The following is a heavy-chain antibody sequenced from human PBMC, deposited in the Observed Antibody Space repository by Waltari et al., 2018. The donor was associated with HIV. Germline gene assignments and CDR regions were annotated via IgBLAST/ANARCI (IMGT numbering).Heavy chain of an antibody. Sequence: EVQLVDSGGGLVQPGGSLRPSCAASGLTFGSSRMNWVRQAPGKGLEWVSYISSSGSTIYYADSVRGRFTISRDNAKNSLYLQLNSLRAEDTAVYYCARDYSGTYADFDYWGQGTLVTVSS. CDR1: GLTFGSSR. D-gene: IGHD1-26*01. J-gene: IGHJ4*02. V-gene: IGHV3-48*01. CDR2: ISSSGSTI. CDR3: ARDYSGTYADFDY.